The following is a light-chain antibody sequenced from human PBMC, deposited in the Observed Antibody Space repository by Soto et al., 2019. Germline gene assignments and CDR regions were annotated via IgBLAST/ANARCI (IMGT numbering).Light chain of an antibody. J-gene: IGKJ2*01. Sequence: EMVVTQSPGTLSLSPGDRATISCRASQSISSSFLAWYQQTPGQAPRLLIYAASTRATGIPDRFSVSGSGTDFTLTISRMEPEDFAVYYCLQYGTSPRTFGQGTKLEIK. CDR2: AAS. CDR1: QSISSSF. CDR3: LQYGTSPRT. V-gene: IGKV3-20*01.